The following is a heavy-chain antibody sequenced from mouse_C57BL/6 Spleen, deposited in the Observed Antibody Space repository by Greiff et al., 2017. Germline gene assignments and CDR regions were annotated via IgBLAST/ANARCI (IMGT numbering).Heavy chain of an antibody. CDR1: GFTFSSYG. J-gene: IGHJ3*01. D-gene: IGHD1-1*01. CDR2: ISSGGSYT. CDR3: ARPYYYGSSYWFAY. V-gene: IGHV5-6*01. Sequence: EVQGVESGGDLVKPGGSLKLSCAASGFTFSSYGMSWVRQTPDKRLEWVATISSGGSYTYYPDSVKGRFTISRDTAKNTLYLQMSSLKSEDTAMYYCARPYYYGSSYWFAYWGQGTLVTVSA.